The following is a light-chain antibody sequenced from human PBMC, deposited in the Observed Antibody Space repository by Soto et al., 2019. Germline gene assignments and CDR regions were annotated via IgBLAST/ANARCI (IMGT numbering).Light chain of an antibody. CDR3: TSWTTSTTMI. CDR1: RSDIGAYNF. J-gene: IGLJ2*01. Sequence: QSALTQPASVSGSPGQSITISCTGTRSDIGAYNFVSWYQQHPGEVPKLMLYDVNVRPSGVSNRFSGSKSGNTASLTISGLEAEDEDDYYCTSWTTSTTMIFGGGTKLTVL. CDR2: DVN. V-gene: IGLV2-14*03.